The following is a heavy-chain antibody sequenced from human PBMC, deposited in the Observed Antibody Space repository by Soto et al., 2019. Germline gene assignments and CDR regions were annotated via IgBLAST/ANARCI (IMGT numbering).Heavy chain of an antibody. J-gene: IGHJ6*02. CDR1: GYTFTSYY. CDR3: AREGSSKVGYYYGMDV. D-gene: IGHD6-13*01. Sequence: ASVKVSCKASGYTFTSYYMHWVRQAPGQGLEWMGIINPSGGSTNYAQKFQGRVTMTTDTSTSTAYMELRSLRSDDTAVYYCAREGSSKVGYYYGMDVWGQGTTVTVSS. CDR2: INPSGGST. V-gene: IGHV1-46*01.